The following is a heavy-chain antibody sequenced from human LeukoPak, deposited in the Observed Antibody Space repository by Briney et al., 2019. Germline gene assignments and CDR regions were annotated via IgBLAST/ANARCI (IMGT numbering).Heavy chain of an antibody. J-gene: IGHJ4*02. CDR2: IYYGGNT. V-gene: IGHV4-39*01. CDR1: GGSISSSNYH. D-gene: IGHD1-26*01. Sequence: PSETLSLTCTVSGGSISSSNYHWGWIRQSPGKGLEWIGSIYYGGNTYYNPSLKSRVTISVDTSKNQFSLKLNSVTAADTAVYYCARYSGSFFLLFGPNFDYWGQGTLVTVSS. CDR3: ARYSGSFFLLFGPNFDY.